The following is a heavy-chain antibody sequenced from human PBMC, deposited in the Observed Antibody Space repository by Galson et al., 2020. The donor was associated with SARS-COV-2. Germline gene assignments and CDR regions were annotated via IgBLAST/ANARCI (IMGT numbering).Heavy chain of an antibody. CDR1: GFTFSSYS. J-gene: IGHJ4*02. V-gene: IGHV3-48*02. CDR2: ISSIGVTI. CDR3: ARERLDCSSTSCYPISYFDY. D-gene: IGHD2-2*01. Sequence: TGGSLRLSCAASGFTFSSYSMNWVRQAPGKGLEWVSYISSIGVTIYYADSVKGRFTISRDNAKNSLYLQMNSLRDEDTAVYYCARERLDCSSTSCYPISYFDYWGQGTLVTVSS.